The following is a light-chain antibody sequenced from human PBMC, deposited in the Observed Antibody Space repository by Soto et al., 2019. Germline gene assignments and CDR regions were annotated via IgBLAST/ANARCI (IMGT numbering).Light chain of an antibody. CDR3: QQYGSSPT. V-gene: IGKV3-20*01. CDR1: QSVGSNC. Sequence: EIVLTQSPGTLSSSPGDRATLSCRASQSVGSNCVVCYQQKSGQVPRLLIYGASTRATGIPDRFSAGGSATNFTLTLSRLEPEDFAVYYCQQYGSSPTFGQGTKV. CDR2: GAS. J-gene: IGKJ1*01.